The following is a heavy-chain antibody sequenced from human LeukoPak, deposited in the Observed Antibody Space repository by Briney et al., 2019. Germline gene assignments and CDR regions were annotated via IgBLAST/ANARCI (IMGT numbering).Heavy chain of an antibody. CDR3: ARDQREAWFDP. Sequence: VASVTVSCKASGYTFTSYYMHWVRQAPGQGLEWMGIINPSGGSTSYAQKFQGRVTMTRDTSTSTVYMELSSLRSEDTAVYYCARDQREAWFDPWGQGTLVTVSS. J-gene: IGHJ5*02. V-gene: IGHV1-46*01. D-gene: IGHD6-25*01. CDR2: INPSGGST. CDR1: GYTFTSYY.